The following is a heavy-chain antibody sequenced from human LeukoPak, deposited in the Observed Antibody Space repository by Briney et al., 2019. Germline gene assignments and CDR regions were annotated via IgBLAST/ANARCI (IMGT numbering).Heavy chain of an antibody. J-gene: IGHJ5*02. Sequence: KPSETLSLTCTVSGGSISSYYWSWIRQPPGQGLEWIAFIYYSGTTAYRSTAYNPSLKSRVTISLDTSKNQFSLNLRSVTAADTAVYYCARARLEIDVGWFDPWGQGTLVTVSS. CDR3: ARARLEIDVGWFDP. D-gene: IGHD1-26*01. V-gene: IGHV4-59*01. CDR1: GGSISSYY. CDR2: IYYSGTTAYRST.